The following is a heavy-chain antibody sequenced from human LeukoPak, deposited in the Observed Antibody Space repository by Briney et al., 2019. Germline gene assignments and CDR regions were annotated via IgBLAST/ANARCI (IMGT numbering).Heavy chain of an antibody. V-gene: IGHV4-39*07. CDR2: IYYSGST. D-gene: IGHD1-26*01. CDR3: ARVLVGATVEGAFDI. CDR1: GGSISSSSYY. J-gene: IGHJ3*02. Sequence: SETLSLTCTVSGGSISSSSYYWGWIRQPPGKGLEWIGSIYYSGSTYYNPSLKSRVTISVDTSKNQFSLKLSSVTAADTAVYYCARVLVGATVEGAFDIWGQGTMVTVSS.